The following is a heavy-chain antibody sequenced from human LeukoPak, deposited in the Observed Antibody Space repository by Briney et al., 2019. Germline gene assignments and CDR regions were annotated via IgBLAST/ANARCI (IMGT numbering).Heavy chain of an antibody. D-gene: IGHD3-10*01. CDR3: ARAYHNSNYYGSGSFFYLGY. V-gene: IGHV1-18*01. J-gene: IGHJ4*02. CDR1: GYTFTSYG. Sequence: GASVKVSCKASGYTFTSYGISWVRQAPGQGLEWMEWISAYNGNTNYAQKLQGRVTMTTDTSTSTAYMELRSLRSDDTAVYYCARAYHNSNYYGSGSFFYLGYWGQGTLVTVSS. CDR2: ISAYNGNT.